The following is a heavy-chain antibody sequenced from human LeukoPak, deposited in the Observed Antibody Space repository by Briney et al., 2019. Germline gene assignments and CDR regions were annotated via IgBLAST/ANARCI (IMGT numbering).Heavy chain of an antibody. CDR2: INHSGST. Sequence: SETLSLTCAVYGGSFSGYYWSWIRQPPGKGLEWIGEINHSGSTNYNPSLKSRVTISVDTSKNQFSLRLSSVTAADTAVYYCASIQLAPVGVFDYWGQGTLVSVSS. J-gene: IGHJ4*02. D-gene: IGHD1-1*01. V-gene: IGHV4-34*01. CDR1: GGSFSGYY. CDR3: ASIQLAPVGVFDY.